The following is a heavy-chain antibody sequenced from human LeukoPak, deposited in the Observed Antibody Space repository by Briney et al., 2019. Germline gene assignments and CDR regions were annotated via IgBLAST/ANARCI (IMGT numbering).Heavy chain of an antibody. D-gene: IGHD2-2*01. CDR2: INPNSGGT. Sequence: GASVKVSCKASGYTFTGYYMHWVRQAPGQGREGMGRINPNSGGTNYAQKFQGRVTITRDTSISTAYMELSRLRSDDTAVYYCASEGYCSSTSCYWGNYWGQGTLVTVSS. CDR1: GYTFTGYY. CDR3: ASEGYCSSTSCYWGNY. V-gene: IGHV1-2*06. J-gene: IGHJ4*02.